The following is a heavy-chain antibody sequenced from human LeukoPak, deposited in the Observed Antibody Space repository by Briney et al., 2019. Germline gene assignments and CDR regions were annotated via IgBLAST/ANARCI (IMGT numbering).Heavy chain of an antibody. J-gene: IGHJ3*02. CDR1: GFTYSNYD. D-gene: IGHD5/OR15-5a*01. CDR2: IGIADDT. V-gene: IGHV3-13*01. CDR3: VRGGIRVSGINAFDI. Sequence: TGGSLRLSCAASGFTYSNYDMHWVRQGPGGGLEWVSAIGIADDTHYADSVKGRFTISRENARNSLYLQINSLRDGDTAVYYCVRGGIRVSGINAFDIWGQGTGVTVSP.